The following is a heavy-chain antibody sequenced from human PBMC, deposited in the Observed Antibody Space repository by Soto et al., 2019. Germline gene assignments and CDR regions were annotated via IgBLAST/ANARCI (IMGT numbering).Heavy chain of an antibody. CDR3: AREYAAGTRRYYYGMDV. J-gene: IGHJ6*02. CDR1: GFTFSSYS. Sequence: EVQLVESGGGLVKPGGSLRLSCAASGFTFSSYSMNWVRQAPGKGLEWVSSISSSSSYIYYADSVKGRFTISRDNAKNSLYLQMNSLRAEDTAVYYCAREYAAGTRRYYYGMDVWGQGTTVTVSS. D-gene: IGHD6-13*01. CDR2: ISSSSSYI. V-gene: IGHV3-21*01.